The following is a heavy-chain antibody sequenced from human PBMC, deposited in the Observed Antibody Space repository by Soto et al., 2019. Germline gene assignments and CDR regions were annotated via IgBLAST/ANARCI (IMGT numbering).Heavy chain of an antibody. V-gene: IGHV1-18*01. CDR1: GYTFIRYG. D-gene: IGHD3-16*01. CDR3: ARGGYYDNTWGKLSHYGLDV. CDR2: ISPYNDYT. Sequence: QVQLVQSAAEVKKPGASVKVSCKASGYTFIRYGITWVRQAPGQGLEWMGWISPYNDYTIYAQKVQGRVTMTTDTSPXTXYXXLRSLKSDATAVYYCARGGYYDNTWGKLSHYGLDVWGQGTSVTVSS. J-gene: IGHJ6*02.